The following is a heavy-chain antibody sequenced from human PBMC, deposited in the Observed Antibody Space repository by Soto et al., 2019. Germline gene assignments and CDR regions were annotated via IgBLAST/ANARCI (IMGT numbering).Heavy chain of an antibody. D-gene: IGHD6-13*01. J-gene: IGHJ4*02. V-gene: IGHV4-39*01. CDR1: GGYISSSSYY. CDR3: ARQIAAASYYFDY. Sequence: SETLSLTSPVSGGYISSSSYYWGWIRQPPGKGLEWIGSIYYSGSTYYNPSLKSRVTISVDTSKNQFSLKLSSVTAADTAVYYCARQIAAASYYFDYWGQGTLVTVSS. CDR2: IYYSGST.